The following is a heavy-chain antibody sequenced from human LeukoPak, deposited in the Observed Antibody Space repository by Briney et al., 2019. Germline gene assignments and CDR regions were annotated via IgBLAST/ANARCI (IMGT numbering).Heavy chain of an antibody. D-gene: IGHD3-9*01. CDR2: IYYSGST. V-gene: IGHV4-59*01. Sequence: SETLSLTCTVSGGSISSYYWSWIRQPPGKGLEWIGYIYYSGSTNYSPSLKSRVTISVDTSKNQFSLKLSSVTAADTAVYYCARVSGLTGYFNDAFDIWGQGTMVTVSS. J-gene: IGHJ3*02. CDR1: GGSISSYY. CDR3: ARVSGLTGYFNDAFDI.